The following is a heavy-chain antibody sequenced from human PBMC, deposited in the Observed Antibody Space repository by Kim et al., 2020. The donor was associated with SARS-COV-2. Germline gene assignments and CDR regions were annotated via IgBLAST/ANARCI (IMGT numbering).Heavy chain of an antibody. Sequence: PVKGRFTISRDDSKNTLYLQMNSLKTEDTAVYYCTTDLLLSGWERLLDYWGQGTLVTVSS. V-gene: IGHV3-15*01. D-gene: IGHD1-26*01. J-gene: IGHJ4*02. CDR3: TTDLLLSGWERLLDY.